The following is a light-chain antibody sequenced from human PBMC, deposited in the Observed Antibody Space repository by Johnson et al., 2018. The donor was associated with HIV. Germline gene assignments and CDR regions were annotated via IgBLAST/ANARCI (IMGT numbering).Light chain of an antibody. CDR1: SSNIGNNY. J-gene: IGLJ1*01. V-gene: IGLV1-51*02. Sequence: QSVLTQPPSVSAAPGQKVTISCSGSSSNIGNNYVSWYQQLPGTAPKLLIYENNKRPSGIPDRFSGSKSGTSATLGINGLQTGDEDDYYCGTWDDSLSTGGVFGAGTKVTVL. CDR3: GTWDDSLSTGGV. CDR2: ENN.